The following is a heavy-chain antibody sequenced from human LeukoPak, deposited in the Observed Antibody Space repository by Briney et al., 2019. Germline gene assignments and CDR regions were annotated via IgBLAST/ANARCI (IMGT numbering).Heavy chain of an antibody. CDR3: ARGGAAPDY. J-gene: IGHJ4*02. Sequence: GGSLRLSCAASGFTFSSYWMSWVRQAPGKGLEWVANINQEGGEKNYVDSVKGRFTISRDNAKNSLFLQLNSLRAEDTAVYYCARGGAAPDYWGQGTLVTVSS. CDR2: INQEGGEK. V-gene: IGHV3-7*01. CDR1: GFTFSSYW. D-gene: IGHD1-26*01.